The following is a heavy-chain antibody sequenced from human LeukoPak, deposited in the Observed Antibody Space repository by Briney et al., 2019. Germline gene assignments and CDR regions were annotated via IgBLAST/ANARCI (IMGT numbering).Heavy chain of an antibody. CDR1: GYTFTGYY. Sequence: VKVSCKASGYTFTGYYMHWVRQAPGQGLEWMGRINPNSGGTNYAQKFQGRVTMTRDTSISTAYMELSRLRSDDTAVYYCARDYCGGDCFPDYWGQGTLVTVSS. V-gene: IGHV1-2*06. CDR2: INPNSGGT. CDR3: ARDYCGGDCFPDY. J-gene: IGHJ4*02. D-gene: IGHD2-21*02.